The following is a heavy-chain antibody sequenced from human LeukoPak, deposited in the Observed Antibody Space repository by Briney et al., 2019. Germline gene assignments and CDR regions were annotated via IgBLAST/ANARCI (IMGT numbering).Heavy chain of an antibody. V-gene: IGHV4-34*01. CDR2: INHSGST. CDR1: GGSFSGYY. CDR3: ARTWMDV. Sequence: SETLSLTCAVYGGSFSGYYWSWIRQPPGKGLEWTGEINHSGSTNYNPSLTSRVTISVDTSKNQFSLKLSSVTAADSAVYYCARTWMDVWGKGTTVTVSS. J-gene: IGHJ6*04.